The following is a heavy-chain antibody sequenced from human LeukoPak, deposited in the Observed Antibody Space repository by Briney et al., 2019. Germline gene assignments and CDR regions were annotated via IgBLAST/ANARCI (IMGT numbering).Heavy chain of an antibody. V-gene: IGHV4-30-4*01. CDR2: IYYSGSN. CDR3: ARETSYYDILTGYSAPDAFDM. CDR1: GGSISSDDYY. Sequence: SQTLSLTCTVSGGSISSDDYYWSWIRQPPGMGLEWIGYIYYSGSNYYNPSIKSRVTISVDTSKNQFSLQLSSVTGADTAVYYCARETSYYDILTGYSAPDAFDMWGQGTMVTVSS. J-gene: IGHJ3*02. D-gene: IGHD3-9*01.